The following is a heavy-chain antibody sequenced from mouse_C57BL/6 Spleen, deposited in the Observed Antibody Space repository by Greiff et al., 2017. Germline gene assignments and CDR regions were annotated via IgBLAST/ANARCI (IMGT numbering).Heavy chain of an antibody. CDR2: IYPSDGST. CDR3: AGLYDGLRSLYAMDY. D-gene: IGHD2-3*01. V-gene: IGHV1-78*01. Sequence: QVQLQQSDAELVKPGASVKISCKVSGYTFTDHTIHWMKQRPEQGLEWIGYIYPSDGSTKYNEKFKGKATLTADKSSSTAYMQLNSLTAEDSAVXFCAGLYDGLRSLYAMDYWGQGTSVTVSS. CDR1: GYTFTDHT. J-gene: IGHJ4*01.